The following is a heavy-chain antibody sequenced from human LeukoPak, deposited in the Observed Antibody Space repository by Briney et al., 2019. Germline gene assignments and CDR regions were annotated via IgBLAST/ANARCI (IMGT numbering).Heavy chain of an antibody. CDR2: ISSSSSYI. J-gene: IGHJ6*02. V-gene: IGHV3-21*01. Sequence: GGSLRLSCAASGFTFSSYSMNWVRQAPGKGLEWVSSISSSSSYIYYADSVKGRFTISRDNAKNSLYLQMNSLRAEDTAVYYCARDKSLEDYTDYYYGMDVWGQGTTVTVSS. CDR1: GFTFSSYS. CDR3: ARDKSLEDYTDYYYGMDV. D-gene: IGHD4-11*01.